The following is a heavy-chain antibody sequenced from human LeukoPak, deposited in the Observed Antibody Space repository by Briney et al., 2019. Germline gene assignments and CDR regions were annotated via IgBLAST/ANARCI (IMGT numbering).Heavy chain of an antibody. Sequence: SETLSLTCSVSGGSIGLYYWAWIRQPPGKGREGIGYIFHTGSTNYNPSLKRRLTISVDTSRNQFSLRLSSVTAADTAVYYCARHQHAGREHYYGIDVWGQGTTVSVSS. CDR2: IFHTGST. V-gene: IGHV4-59*08. CDR1: GGSIGLYY. J-gene: IGHJ6*02. CDR3: ARHQHAGREHYYGIDV. D-gene: IGHD1-26*01.